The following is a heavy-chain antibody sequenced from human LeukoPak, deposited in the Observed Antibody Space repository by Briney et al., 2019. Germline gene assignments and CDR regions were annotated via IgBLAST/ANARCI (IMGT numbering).Heavy chain of an antibody. D-gene: IGHD3-10*01. V-gene: IGHV4-59*01. CDR2: IYYSGGS. J-gene: IGHJ4*02. Sequence: KPSETLSLTCAASGGTISSYYWSWIRQPPGKGLEWIGYIYYSGGSNYNPALESRRIIIVDTTSNQLPLMLMTMTAADTAGYYCARANYGSGSYYGFDYWGQGTLVTVSS. CDR1: GGTISSYY. CDR3: ARANYGSGSYYGFDY.